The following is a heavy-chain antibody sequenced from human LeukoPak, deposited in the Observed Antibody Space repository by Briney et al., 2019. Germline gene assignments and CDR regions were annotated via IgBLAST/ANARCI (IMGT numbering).Heavy chain of an antibody. D-gene: IGHD3-10*01. CDR1: GFTFSSYA. Sequence: GRSLRLSCAASGFTFSSYAMHWVRQAPGKGLEWVAVISYDGSNEYYADSVKGRFTISRDNSKNTLYLQMNSLRAEDTAVYYCARPLTSSMVRGTDAFDIWGQGTMVTVSS. CDR2: ISYDGSNE. J-gene: IGHJ3*02. V-gene: IGHV3-30*04. CDR3: ARPLTSSMVRGTDAFDI.